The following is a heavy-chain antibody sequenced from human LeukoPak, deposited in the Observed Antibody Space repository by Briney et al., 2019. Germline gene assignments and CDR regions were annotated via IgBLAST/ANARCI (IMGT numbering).Heavy chain of an antibody. D-gene: IGHD2-15*01. CDR2: IYYSGLT. V-gene: IGHV4-59*01. CDR1: GGSISSYY. Sequence: SETLSLTCTVSGGSISSYYWSWIRQPPGKGLEWIGYIYYSGLTNCNPSLKSRVTISVDTSKNQFSLKLSSVTAADTAVYYCATGSSGGLYYYYYMDVWGKGTTVTVSS. CDR3: ATGSSGGLYYYYYMDV. J-gene: IGHJ6*03.